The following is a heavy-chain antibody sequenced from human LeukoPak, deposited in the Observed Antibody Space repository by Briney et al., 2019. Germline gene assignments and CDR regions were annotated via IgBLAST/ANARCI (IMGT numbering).Heavy chain of an antibody. CDR2: IYYSGST. Sequence: SETLSLTCTVSGGSISSYYWSWIRQPPGKGLEWIGYIYYSGSTNYNPSLKSRVTISVDTSKNQFSLKLSSVTAADTAVYYCARDSSSGWYDGWFDPWGQGTLVTVSS. D-gene: IGHD6-19*01. CDR3: ARDSSSGWYDGWFDP. CDR1: GGSISSYY. J-gene: IGHJ5*02. V-gene: IGHV4-59*12.